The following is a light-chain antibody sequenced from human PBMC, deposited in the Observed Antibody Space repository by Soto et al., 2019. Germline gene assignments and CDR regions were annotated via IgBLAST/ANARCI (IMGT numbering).Light chain of an antibody. CDR3: QQLNSYPWT. J-gene: IGKJ1*01. V-gene: IGKV1-9*01. CDR2: AAS. CDR1: QDIRSD. Sequence: DIQFTQSPSFLSASVGDGVTITWRASQDIRSDLGWFQKKPGKAPKLLIYAASTLQSGVPSRFSGSGSGTDFTLTISSLQPEDFATYYCQQLNSYPWTFGQGTKVDIK.